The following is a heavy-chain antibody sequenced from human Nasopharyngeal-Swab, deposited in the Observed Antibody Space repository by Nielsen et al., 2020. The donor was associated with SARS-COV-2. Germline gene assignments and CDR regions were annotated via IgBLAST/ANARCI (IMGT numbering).Heavy chain of an antibody. J-gene: IGHJ4*02. V-gene: IGHV3-48*02. CDR1: GFTFSSYS. Sequence: GGSLRLSYAASGFTFSSYSMNWVRQAPGKGLEWVSYISSSSSTIYYADSVKGRFTISRDNAKNSLYLQMNSLRDEDTAVYYCARSADIVLMVYAIPRGPFDYWGQGTLVTVSS. CDR2: ISSSSSTI. D-gene: IGHD2-8*01. CDR3: ARSADIVLMVYAIPRGPFDY.